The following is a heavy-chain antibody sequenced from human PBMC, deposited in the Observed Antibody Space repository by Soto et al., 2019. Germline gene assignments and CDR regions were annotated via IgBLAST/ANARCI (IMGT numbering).Heavy chain of an antibody. CDR3: AKDFKVSGSHYGTLNYYYGMEV. J-gene: IGHJ6*04. Sequence: GVSLGLSCAASGFTFSTYGMQCVRQAPGKGLEWVAVISYDGYLKYYVDAVKGRFTVARDNTKNTLFLEMNSLRVEDTAVYFCAKDFKVSGSHYGTLNYYYGMEVWGKGTTVTVSS. V-gene: IGHV3-30*18. CDR2: ISYDGYLK. D-gene: IGHD3-10*01. CDR1: GFTFSTYG.